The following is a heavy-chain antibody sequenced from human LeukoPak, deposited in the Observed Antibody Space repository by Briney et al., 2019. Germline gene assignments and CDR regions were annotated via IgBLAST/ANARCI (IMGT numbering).Heavy chain of an antibody. CDR3: ARARAWPEHAFDI. Sequence: GGSLRLSCTTSGFTFSTYWMNWVRQAPGEGLEWVANIKQDGSQEYYLDSVKGRFTISRDTSKNTLYFQMNSLRGEDTAVYYCARARAWPEHAFDIWGQGTMVTVSS. CDR2: IKQDGSQE. J-gene: IGHJ3*02. CDR1: GFTFSTYW. D-gene: IGHD5-24*01. V-gene: IGHV3-7*05.